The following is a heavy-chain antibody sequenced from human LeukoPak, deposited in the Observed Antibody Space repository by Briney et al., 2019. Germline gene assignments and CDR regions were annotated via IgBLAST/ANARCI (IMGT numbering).Heavy chain of an antibody. CDR2: IYYSGYT. CDR1: GGSISSSTYY. Sequence: SETLSLTCTVSGGSISSSTYYWGWIRQPPGKGLEWIASIYYSGYTYYNPSLKSRVTILVDTSKNQFSLKLSSVTAADTAVHYCARHGSSGWYYSSITRFDPWGQGTLVTVS. D-gene: IGHD6-19*01. V-gene: IGHV4-39*07. CDR3: ARHGSSGWYYSSITRFDP. J-gene: IGHJ5*02.